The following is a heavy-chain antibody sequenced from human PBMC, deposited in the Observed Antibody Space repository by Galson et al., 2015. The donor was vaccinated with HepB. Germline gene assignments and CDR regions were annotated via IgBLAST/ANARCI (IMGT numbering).Heavy chain of an antibody. J-gene: IGHJ5*02. Sequence: QVQLQESGPGLVKPSETLSLTCTVSGGSISSGSYYWSWIRQPAGKGLEWIGRIYTSGSTNYNPSLKSRVTMSVDTSKNQFSLKLSSVTAADTAVYYCAREVTIFGAGNNWFDPWGQGTLVTVSS. V-gene: IGHV4-61*02. D-gene: IGHD3-3*01. CDR3: AREVTIFGAGNNWFDP. CDR1: GGSISSGSYY. CDR2: IYTSGST.